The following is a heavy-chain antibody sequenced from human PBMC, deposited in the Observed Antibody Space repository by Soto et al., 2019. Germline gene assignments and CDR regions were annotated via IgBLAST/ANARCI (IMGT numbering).Heavy chain of an antibody. D-gene: IGHD2-21*02. V-gene: IGHV1-46*01. CDR2: VNPSGGHT. CDR3: AGGGHVVVVTAALDY. Sequence: QVQLVQSGAEVKKPGASVKVSCKASGDTFTDYYIHWVRQAPGQGLEWMGTVNPSGGHTTYAQHSQRRMTMPRDTSTSTLYMELTSLTSEDRAVDYCAGGGHVVVVTAALDYWGQGTLVTVSS. CDR1: GDTFTDYY. J-gene: IGHJ4*02.